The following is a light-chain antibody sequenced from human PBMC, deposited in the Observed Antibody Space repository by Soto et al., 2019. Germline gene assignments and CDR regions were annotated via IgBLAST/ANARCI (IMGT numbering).Light chain of an antibody. J-gene: IGKJ2*01. CDR3: QLYGASPKYT. CDR2: GAS. Sequence: EIVLTQSPGTLSLSPGQRATLSCRASQSVSSSSLAWYQQRPGQAPRLLIYGASRRATGSPDRFSGSGSGTDFALTISRLEPEDFAVYYCQLYGASPKYTFGQGTKLEIK. V-gene: IGKV3-20*01. CDR1: QSVSSSS.